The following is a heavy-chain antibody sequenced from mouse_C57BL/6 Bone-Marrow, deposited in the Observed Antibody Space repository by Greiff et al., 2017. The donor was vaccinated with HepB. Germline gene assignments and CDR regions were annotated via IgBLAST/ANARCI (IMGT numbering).Heavy chain of an antibody. V-gene: IGHV1-80*01. CDR2: IYPGDGDT. CDR3: ARRGYGPYAMDY. J-gene: IGHJ4*01. D-gene: IGHD1-1*01. CDR1: GYAFSSYW. Sequence: VKLMESGAELVKPGASVKISCKASGYAFSSYWMNWVKQRPGKGLEWIGQIYPGDGDTNYNGKFKGKATLTADKSSSTAYMQLSSLTSEDSAVYFCARRGYGPYAMDYWGQGTSVTVSS.